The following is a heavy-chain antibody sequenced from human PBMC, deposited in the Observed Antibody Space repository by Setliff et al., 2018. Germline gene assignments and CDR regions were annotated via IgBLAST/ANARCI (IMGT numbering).Heavy chain of an antibody. J-gene: IGHJ5*02. CDR1: GGSISSGSYY. CDR2: MYYSGST. Sequence: SETLSLTCSVSGGSISSGSYYWGWIRQSPGKGLEWIGSMYYSGSTYYNPSLKGRVTLSVDTTKNQFSLKLTSVTAADTAVYYCARVTNWGLDLRFDPWGQGILVTVSS. CDR3: ARVTNWGLDLRFDP. D-gene: IGHD7-27*01. V-gene: IGHV4-39*07.